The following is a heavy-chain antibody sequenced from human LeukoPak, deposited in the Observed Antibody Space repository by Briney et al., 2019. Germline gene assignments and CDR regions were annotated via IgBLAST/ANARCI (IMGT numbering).Heavy chain of an antibody. J-gene: IGHJ4*02. Sequence: GGSLRLSCAASGFTFSSYVMYWVRQAPGKGLEWVAAISNDGSNKYYADSVKGRFTISRGNSKNRLYLQMNSLRTEDAAVYYCAREGQQLVPDYWGQGTLVTVSS. CDR2: ISNDGSNK. CDR3: AREGQQLVPDY. V-gene: IGHV3-30-3*01. CDR1: GFTFSSYV. D-gene: IGHD6-13*01.